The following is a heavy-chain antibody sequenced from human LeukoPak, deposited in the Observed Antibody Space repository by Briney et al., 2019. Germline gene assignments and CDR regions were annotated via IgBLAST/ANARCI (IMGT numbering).Heavy chain of an antibody. J-gene: IGHJ3*02. CDR2: ISYDGNNK. D-gene: IGHD6-25*01. CDR3: ARRSAAKDAFDI. V-gene: IGHV3-30*04. CDR1: GFTFSSYS. Sequence: QSGGSLRLSCAVSGFTFSSYSMHWVRQAPGKGLKWVAVISYDGNNKYYADSVKGRFTISRDNAKNTLYLQMNSLRAEDTAVYYCARRSAAKDAFDIWGQGTKVTVSS.